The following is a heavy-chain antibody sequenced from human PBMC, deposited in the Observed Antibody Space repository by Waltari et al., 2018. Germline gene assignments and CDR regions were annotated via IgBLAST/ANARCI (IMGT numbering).Heavy chain of an antibody. CDR1: GGSISSYY. CDR2: IYYSVST. V-gene: IGHV4-59*01. J-gene: IGHJ4*02. CDR3: ASFSRGPGGAFFDY. D-gene: IGHD3-10*01. Sequence: QVQLQESGPGLVKPSETLSLTCTVSGGSISSYYWSWIRQPPGKGLEWIGYIYYSVSTTYNPSLKSRVTISLDTSKNQFSLKLSSVTAADTAVYYCASFSRGPGGAFFDYWGQGTLVTVSS.